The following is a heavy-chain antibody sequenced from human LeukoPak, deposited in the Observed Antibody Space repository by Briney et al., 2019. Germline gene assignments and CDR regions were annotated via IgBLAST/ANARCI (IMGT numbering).Heavy chain of an antibody. CDR2: LWHDGSNE. CDR3: ARGVWCSDGSCYRTFDY. CDR1: GFSFSTYG. J-gene: IGHJ4*02. D-gene: IGHD2-15*01. V-gene: IGHV3-33*01. Sequence: GGSLRLSCAASGFSFSTYGMHWVRQAPGKGLEWVAGLWHDGSNECYADSVKGRFTTSRDNSKNTLYLQMNSLRAEDTAVYYCARGVWCSDGSCYRTFDYWGQGALVTVCS.